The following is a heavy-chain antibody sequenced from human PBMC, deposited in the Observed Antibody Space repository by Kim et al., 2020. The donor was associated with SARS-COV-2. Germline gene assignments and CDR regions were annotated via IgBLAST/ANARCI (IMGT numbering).Heavy chain of an antibody. V-gene: IGHV3-74*01. Sequence: GGSLRLSCAASGFTFSSYWMHWVRQAPGKGLVWVSRINGDGSSTIYADSVKGRFTISRDNAQNTLFLQMNSLRAEDTAVYYCARGNYHGMDFWGQGTTVT. CDR1: GFTFSSYW. J-gene: IGHJ6*02. CDR3: ARGNYHGMDF. CDR2: INGDGSST.